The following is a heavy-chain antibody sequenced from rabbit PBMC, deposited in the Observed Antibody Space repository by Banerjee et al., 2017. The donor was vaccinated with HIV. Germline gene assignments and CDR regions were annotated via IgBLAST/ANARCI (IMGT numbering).Heavy chain of an antibody. D-gene: IGHD3-1*01. CDR2: IYESRPES. Sequence: QSLEESGGDLVKPGASLTLTCTASGFTISSSYYMCWVRQAPGKGLDLIACIYESRPESYYANWAKGRFTISKTSSTTVTLQMTSLTAADTATYFCAKLNTALPGYDNAAFDLWGPGTLVTVS. CDR1: GFTISSSYY. CDR3: AKLNTALPGYDNAAFDL. J-gene: IGHJ4*01. V-gene: IGHV1S40*01.